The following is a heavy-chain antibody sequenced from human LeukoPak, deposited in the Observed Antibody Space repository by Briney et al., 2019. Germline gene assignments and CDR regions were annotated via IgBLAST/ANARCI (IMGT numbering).Heavy chain of an antibody. CDR3: AVVITGNDAFDI. CDR2: IYYSGST. CDR1: DGSISSGSYY. D-gene: IGHD3-22*01. Sequence: SETLSLTCIVSDGSISSGSYYWSWIRQPAGKGLEWIGYIYYSGSTNYNPSLKSRVTISVDTSKNQFSLKLSSVTAADTAVYYCAVVITGNDAFDIWGQGTMVTVSS. V-gene: IGHV4-61*10. J-gene: IGHJ3*02.